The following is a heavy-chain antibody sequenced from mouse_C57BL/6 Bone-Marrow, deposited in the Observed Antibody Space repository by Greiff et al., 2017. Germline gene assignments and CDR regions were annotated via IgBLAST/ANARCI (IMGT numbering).Heavy chain of an antibody. CDR2: IYPGDGDT. J-gene: IGHJ2*01. CDR1: GYAFSSYW. V-gene: IGHV1-80*01. CDR3: ARRGIWATVVAPYYFDY. Sequence: QVQLKESGAELVKPGASVKISCKASGYAFSSYWMNWVKQRPGKGLEWIGQIYPGDGDTNYNGKFKGKATLTADKSSSTAYMQLSSLTSEDSAVYFCARRGIWATVVAPYYFDYWGQGTTLTVSS. D-gene: IGHD1-1*01.